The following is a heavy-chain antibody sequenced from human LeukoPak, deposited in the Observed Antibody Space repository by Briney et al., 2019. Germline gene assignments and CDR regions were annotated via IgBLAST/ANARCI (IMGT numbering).Heavy chain of an antibody. J-gene: IGHJ4*02. CDR3: ATKEPSTSGWSY. D-gene: IGHD6-19*01. Sequence: GGSLRLSCAASGFTFNRDWTAWVRQAPGKGLEWVANIKEDGSEKNYVDSVKGRFTISRDNAVNSVYLQMNDLRAEDTDVYYCATKEPSTSGWSYWGQGTLVTVSS. CDR2: IKEDGSEK. V-gene: IGHV3-7*01. CDR1: GFTFNRDW.